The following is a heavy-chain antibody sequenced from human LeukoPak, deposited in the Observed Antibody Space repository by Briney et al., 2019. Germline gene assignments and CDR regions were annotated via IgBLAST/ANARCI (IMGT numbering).Heavy chain of an antibody. CDR1: GYSITSGFY. V-gene: IGHV4-38-2*02. CDR3: ARDGGGRLDYYFDF. CDR2: MYHSGST. J-gene: IGHJ4*02. D-gene: IGHD3/OR15-3a*01. Sequence: SETLSLTCSVSGYSITSGFYWGWIRPTPGKALGWIGSMYHSGSTYYNPSLESRVTLSVDTSRNQFSLKLTSVTAADTALYFCARDGGGRLDYYFDFWGQGSLVTVSS.